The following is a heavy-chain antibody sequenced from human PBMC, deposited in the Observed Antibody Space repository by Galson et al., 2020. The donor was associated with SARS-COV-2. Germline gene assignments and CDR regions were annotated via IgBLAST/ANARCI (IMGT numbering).Heavy chain of an antibody. Sequence: TGGSLRLSCAASGFTFSRYAMVWVRQAPGKGLEWVADTSYDASIKDYADSVKGRFTISRDNSKNTLYLQMSSLRVEDTAVYYCAREGAFLEAKTETPTEIPIDAFDIWGQGTMVTVCS. CDR2: TSYDASIK. V-gene: IGHV3-30-3*01. CDR3: AREGAFLEAKTETPTEIPIDAFDI. D-gene: IGHD1-1*01. CDR1: GFTFSRYA. J-gene: IGHJ3*02.